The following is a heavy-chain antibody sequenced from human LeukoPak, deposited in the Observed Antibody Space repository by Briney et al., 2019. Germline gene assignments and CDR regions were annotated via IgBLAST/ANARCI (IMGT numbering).Heavy chain of an antibody. CDR2: INAGNGNT. Sequence: GASVKVSCKASGYTFAKYAIHWVRQAPGQRLEWMGWINAGNGNTRYSQKFQGGVTITRDTSASTAYMELSSLRSEDTAVYYCARSTVTTPNPYYYYGMDVWGQGTTVTVSS. J-gene: IGHJ6*02. CDR3: ARSTVTTPNPYYYYGMDV. CDR1: GYTFAKYA. D-gene: IGHD4-17*01. V-gene: IGHV1-3*01.